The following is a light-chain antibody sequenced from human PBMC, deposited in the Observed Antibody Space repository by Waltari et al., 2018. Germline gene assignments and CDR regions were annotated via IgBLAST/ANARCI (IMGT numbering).Light chain of an antibody. CDR2: DGS. CDR3: QVWDPSTDHVL. Sequence: SYVLTPPPSVSVAPGQTASIACGGDNIGSESVQWYQQKPGQAPVMVLFDGSDRPLGCPDRISGSKSGNTATLTISGIEAGDEAADYCQVWDPSTDHVLFGGGTKLAVL. V-gene: IGLV3-21*02. CDR1: NIGSES. J-gene: IGLJ2*01.